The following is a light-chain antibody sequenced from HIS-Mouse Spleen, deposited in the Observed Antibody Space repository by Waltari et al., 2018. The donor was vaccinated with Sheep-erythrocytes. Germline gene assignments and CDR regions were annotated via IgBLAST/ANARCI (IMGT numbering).Light chain of an antibody. Sequence: AIQLTQSPSSLSASVGDRGTITCRASQGISSALAWYQQKPGKAPKLLIYDASSLESGVPSRFSGSGSGTDFTLTISSLKPEDFATYYCQQFNNYPRTFGQGTKVELK. V-gene: IGKV1D-13*01. CDR2: DAS. J-gene: IGKJ1*01. CDR1: QGISSA. CDR3: QQFNNYPRT.